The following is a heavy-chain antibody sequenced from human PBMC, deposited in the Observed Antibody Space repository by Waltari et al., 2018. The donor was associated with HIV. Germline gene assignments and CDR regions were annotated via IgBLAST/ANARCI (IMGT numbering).Heavy chain of an antibody. CDR1: GFPLNPP. CDR3: ARQRFYYDDSGRPGWFDL. CDR2: LHNEDRA. V-gene: IGHV3-66*04. J-gene: IGHJ5*02. D-gene: IGHD3-22*01. Sequence: EVRLVESGGGVVRPGGALRLSCAVPGFPLNPPMTWFRQPPRQTPGKGLEWVSILHNEDRAFYADSAKGRFSASRDTSKNTVHLVMDNVRAEDTAVYYCARQRFYYDDSGRPGWFDLWGQGALVTVSP.